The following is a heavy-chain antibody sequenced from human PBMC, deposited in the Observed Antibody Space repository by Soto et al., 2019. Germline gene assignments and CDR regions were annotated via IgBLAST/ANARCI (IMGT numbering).Heavy chain of an antibody. J-gene: IGHJ6*02. Sequence: PGGPLRLSCTASGFTFVDYAMSWVRQAPGKGLEWVGFIRSKAYGGTTEYAASVKGRFTISRDDSKSIAYLQMNSLKTEDTAVYYCTRDSPSHDFWSGYYPYYYYGMDVWGQGTTVTVSS. CDR2: IRSKAYGGTT. CDR3: TRDSPSHDFWSGYYPYYYYGMDV. V-gene: IGHV3-49*04. CDR1: GFTFVDYA. D-gene: IGHD3-3*01.